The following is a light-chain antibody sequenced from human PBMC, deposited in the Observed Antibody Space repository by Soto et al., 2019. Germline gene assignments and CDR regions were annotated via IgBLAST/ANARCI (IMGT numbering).Light chain of an antibody. CDR3: CSYALL. CDR2: EGT. CDR1: NSDVGTHNL. V-gene: IGLV2-23*01. J-gene: IGLJ1*01. Sequence: QSVLAQPASVSGSPGQSITISCTGTNSDVGTHNLVSWYQQHPGKAPNLIIYEGTKRPSGVSNRFSGSKSGNTASLTISGLQAEDEADYYSCSYALLFGTGTKVTVL.